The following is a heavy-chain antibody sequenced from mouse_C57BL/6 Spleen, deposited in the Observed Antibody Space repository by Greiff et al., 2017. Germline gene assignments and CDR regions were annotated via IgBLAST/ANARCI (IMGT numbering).Heavy chain of an antibody. Sequence: VKLMESGPGLVQPSQRLSISCTVSGFSLTSYGVHWVRQSPGKGLEWLGVIWSGGSTDYNAAFISRLSISKDNSKSQVFLKMNSLQADDTAIYYCARKGDYDDYAMDYWGQGTSVTVSS. CDR1: GFSLTSYG. D-gene: IGHD2-4*01. CDR2: IWSGGST. V-gene: IGHV2-2*01. J-gene: IGHJ4*01. CDR3: ARKGDYDDYAMDY.